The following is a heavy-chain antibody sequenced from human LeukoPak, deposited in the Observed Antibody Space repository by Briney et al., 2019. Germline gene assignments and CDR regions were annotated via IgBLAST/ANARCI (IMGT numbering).Heavy chain of an antibody. CDR3: ANLYDFWSGYYTGREEDY. Sequence: PGGSLRLSCVASEFTFSTYTMNWVRQAPGKGLEWVSAISGSGGSTYYADSVKGRFTISRDNSKNTLYLQMNSLRAEDTAVYYCANLYDFWSGYYTGREEDYWGQGTLVTVSS. D-gene: IGHD3-3*01. V-gene: IGHV3-23*01. J-gene: IGHJ4*02. CDR1: EFTFSTYT. CDR2: ISGSGGST.